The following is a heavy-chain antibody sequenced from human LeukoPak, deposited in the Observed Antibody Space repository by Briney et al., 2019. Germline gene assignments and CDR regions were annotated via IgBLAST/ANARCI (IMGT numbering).Heavy chain of an antibody. CDR1: GGTFSSYA. J-gene: IGHJ3*02. CDR2: IIPIFGTA. V-gene: IGHV1-69*05. CDR3: AKDPFGDENDAFDI. Sequence: SVKASCKASGGTFSSYAISWVRQAPGQGLEWMGGIIPIFGTANYAQKFQGRVTITTDESTSTAYMELSSLRSEDTAVYYCAKDPFGDENDAFDIWGQGTMVTVSS. D-gene: IGHD3-10*01.